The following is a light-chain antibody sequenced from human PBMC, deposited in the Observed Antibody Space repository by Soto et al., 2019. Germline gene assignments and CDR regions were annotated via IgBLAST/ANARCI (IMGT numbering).Light chain of an antibody. CDR1: QGIRHD. Sequence: AIQMTQSPSSLSASVGDRVTITCRASQGIRHDLGWYQQKPGKAPKLLSYAASSLQSGVPSRFSGSGSGTDFTLTISSLQPEDFAPYYCLQDYYYPRTFGQGTKLEIK. CDR2: AAS. CDR3: LQDYYYPRT. V-gene: IGKV1-6*01. J-gene: IGKJ2*01.